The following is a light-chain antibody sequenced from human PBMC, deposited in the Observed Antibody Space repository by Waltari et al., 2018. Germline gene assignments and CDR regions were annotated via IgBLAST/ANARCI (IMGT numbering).Light chain of an antibody. V-gene: IGKV3-20*01. CDR1: QSVLSRY. CDR3: QQYDSSPPGYT. J-gene: IGKJ2*01. Sequence: EIVLTQSPGTLSLSPGERATLSCRTSQSVLSRYVAWYQQKPGQPPRLLIYGASSRATGIPDRFSGSGSGTDFTLTISRLEAEDFAVYYCQQYDSSPPGYTFGQGTKLDVK. CDR2: GAS.